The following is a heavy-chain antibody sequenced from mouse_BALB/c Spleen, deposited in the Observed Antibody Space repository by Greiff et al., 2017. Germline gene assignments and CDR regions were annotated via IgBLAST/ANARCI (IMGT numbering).Heavy chain of an antibody. Sequence: EVKLQQSGPGLVKPSQSLSLTCTVTGYSITSDYAWNWIRQFPGNKLEWMGYISYSGSTSYNPSLKSRISITRDTSKNQFFLQLNSVTTEDTATYYCASSFDYWGQGTTLTVSS. J-gene: IGHJ2*01. V-gene: IGHV3-2*02. CDR2: ISYSGST. CDR1: GYSITSDYA. CDR3: ASSFDY.